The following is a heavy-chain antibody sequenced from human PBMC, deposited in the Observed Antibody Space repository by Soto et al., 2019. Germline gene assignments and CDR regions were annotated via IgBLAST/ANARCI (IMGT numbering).Heavy chain of an antibody. D-gene: IGHD2-21*01. Sequence: QVQLQESGPGLVKPSQTLSLTCTVSGGSISSGGYYWSWIRQHPGKVLEWIGYIYYSGSTYYNPSLKSRVTISVDTSKNRFSLKLSSVTAADTAVYYCARETSPIYGSPLRWGQGTLVTVSS. V-gene: IGHV4-31*03. CDR3: ARETSPIYGSPLR. CDR1: GGSISSGGYY. CDR2: IYYSGST. J-gene: IGHJ4*02.